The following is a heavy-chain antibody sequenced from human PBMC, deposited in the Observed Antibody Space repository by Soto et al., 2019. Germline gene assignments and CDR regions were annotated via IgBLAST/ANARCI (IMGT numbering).Heavy chain of an antibody. CDR2: IYYSGST. Sequence: PSETLSLTCTFSGGSVSSGSYYLSWIRQPPGKGLEWIGYIYYSGSTNYNPSLKSRVTISVDTSKNQFSLKLSSVTAADTAVYYCARVRSHGSVDYWGQGTLVTVSS. J-gene: IGHJ4*02. V-gene: IGHV4-61*01. CDR1: GGSVSSGSYY. D-gene: IGHD3-10*01. CDR3: ARVRSHGSVDY.